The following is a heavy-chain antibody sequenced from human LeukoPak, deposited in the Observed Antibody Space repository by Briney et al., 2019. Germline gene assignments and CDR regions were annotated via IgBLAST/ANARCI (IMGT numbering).Heavy chain of an antibody. CDR3: AKDYEAYCGGDCYIDY. J-gene: IGHJ4*02. CDR2: IKQDESEK. CDR1: GFIFGSYW. Sequence: GGSLRLSCAASGFIFGSYWMNWVRQAPRKGLEWVANIKQDESEKYYVDSVKGRFTISRDNAKNSVYLQMNRLRVEDTAVYYCAKDYEAYCGGDCYIDYWGQGTLITVSS. D-gene: IGHD2-21*02. V-gene: IGHV3-7*03.